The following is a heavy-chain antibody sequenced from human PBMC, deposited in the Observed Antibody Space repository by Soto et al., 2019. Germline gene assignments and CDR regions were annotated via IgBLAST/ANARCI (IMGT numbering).Heavy chain of an antibody. CDR3: TRAAGSGIYYTGY. D-gene: IGHD3-10*01. CDR2: MNPHSGNT. J-gene: IGHJ4*02. V-gene: IGHV1-8*01. Sequence: ASVKVSCKASGYTFTNYDINWVRQATGQGLEWMGWMNPHSGNTGYAQKFQGRVTMTRNTSISTAYMELSSLRSEDTAVYYCTRAAGSGIYYTGYWGQGTLVTVSS. CDR1: GYTFTNYD.